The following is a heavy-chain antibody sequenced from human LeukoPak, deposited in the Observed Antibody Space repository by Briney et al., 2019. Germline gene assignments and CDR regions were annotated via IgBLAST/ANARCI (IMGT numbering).Heavy chain of an antibody. CDR1: GGSFSGYY. CDR3: ARVGGLLDY. CDR2: INHSGST. V-gene: IGHV4-34*01. J-gene: IGHJ4*02. Sequence: SETPSLTCAVYGGSFSGYYWSWIRQPPGKGLEWIGEINHSGSTNYNPSLKSRVTISVDTSKNQFSLKLSSVTAADTAVYYCARVGGLLDYWGQGTLVTVSS. D-gene: IGHD2-15*01.